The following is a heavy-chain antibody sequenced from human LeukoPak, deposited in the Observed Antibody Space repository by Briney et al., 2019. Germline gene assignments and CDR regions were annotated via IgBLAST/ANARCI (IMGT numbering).Heavy chain of an antibody. D-gene: IGHD6-13*01. CDR1: GGSVNSGDYY. V-gene: IGHV4-61*02. Sequence: SETLSLTCTVSGGSVNSGDYYWNWIRQSAGKGLEWIGRVYASGNTNYNPSLKSRVTISLDTSKNLFSLNLNSVTDADTAVYYCARFKWAAAGANWFDPWGQGTLVTVSS. CDR3: ARFKWAAAGANWFDP. CDR2: VYASGNT. J-gene: IGHJ5*02.